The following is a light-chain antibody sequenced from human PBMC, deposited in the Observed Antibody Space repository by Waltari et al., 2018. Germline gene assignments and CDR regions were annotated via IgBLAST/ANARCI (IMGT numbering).Light chain of an antibody. Sequence: IVMTQSPDSLAVSLGERATINCKSSQSVLYSSNNKNYLAWYQQKPGQPPKLLIYWASTRESGVPDRFSGSGSATDFTLTISSLQAEDVAVYYCQQYYSTPLTFGGGTKVEIK. CDR1: QSVLYSSNNKNY. J-gene: IGKJ4*01. CDR3: QQYYSTPLT. CDR2: WAS. V-gene: IGKV4-1*01.